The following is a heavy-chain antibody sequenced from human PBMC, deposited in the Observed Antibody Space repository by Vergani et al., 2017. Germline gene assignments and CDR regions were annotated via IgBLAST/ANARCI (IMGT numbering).Heavy chain of an antibody. Sequence: QITLKESGPTLVKPTQTLTLTCTFSGFSLSTSGVGVGWIRQPPGKALEWLALIYLDDDKRYSPSLKSRLTITKDTSKNQVVLTMTNMDPVDTATYYCAPYSGSYAFDYWGQGTLVTVSS. D-gene: IGHD1-26*01. CDR3: APYSGSYAFDY. CDR1: GFSLSTSGVG. J-gene: IGHJ4*02. CDR2: IYLDDDK. V-gene: IGHV2-5*02.